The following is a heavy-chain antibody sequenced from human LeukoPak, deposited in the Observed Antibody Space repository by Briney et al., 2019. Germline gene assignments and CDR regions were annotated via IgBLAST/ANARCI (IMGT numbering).Heavy chain of an antibody. Sequence: SVKVSCKASGGTFSSYVISWVRQAPGQGLQWMGGIIPMFGAVNYAQKFQGRVTITADKSTSTAYMELSSLRSEDTAVYYCARGSLAYCGGDCPQDWGQGTLVTVSS. CDR3: ARGSLAYCGGDCPQD. D-gene: IGHD2-21*02. J-gene: IGHJ4*02. V-gene: IGHV1-69*06. CDR1: GGTFSSYV. CDR2: IIPMFGAV.